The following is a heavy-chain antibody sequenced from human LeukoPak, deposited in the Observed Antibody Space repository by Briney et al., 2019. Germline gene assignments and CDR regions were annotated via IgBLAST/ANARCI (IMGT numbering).Heavy chain of an antibody. Sequence: PGGSLRLSCAASGFTVSSNYMSWVRQAPGKGLEWVSVIYSGGSTYYADSVKGRFTISRDKSKNTLYLQMNSMRVEDTAVYYCARDTWAYYMDVWGKGTTVTISS. V-gene: IGHV3-53*01. CDR2: IYSGGST. J-gene: IGHJ6*03. D-gene: IGHD2/OR15-2a*01. CDR3: ARDTWAYYMDV. CDR1: GFTVSSNY.